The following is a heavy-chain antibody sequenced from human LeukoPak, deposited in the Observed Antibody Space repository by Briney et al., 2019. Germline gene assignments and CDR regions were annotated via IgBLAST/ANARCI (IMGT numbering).Heavy chain of an antibody. CDR3: ARLIVVVPAAMYAFDY. V-gene: IGHV2-70*11. D-gene: IGHD2-2*01. CDR1: GFSLRTSGMC. J-gene: IGHJ4*02. Sequence: SGPALVKPTQTLTLTCTFSGFSLRTSGMCVSWIRQPPGKALEWLARIDWDDDKYYSTSLKTRLTISKDTPKNQVVLTMTNMDPVDTATYYCARLIVVVPAAMYAFDYWGQGTLVTVSS. CDR2: IDWDDDK.